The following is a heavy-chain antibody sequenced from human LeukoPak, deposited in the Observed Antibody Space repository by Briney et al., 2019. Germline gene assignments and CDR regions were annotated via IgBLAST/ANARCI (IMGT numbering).Heavy chain of an antibody. CDR3: ARAVGGGNSYYMDV. CDR2: IYYSGST. D-gene: IGHD4-23*01. Sequence: SETLSLTCTVSGGSISSYYWSWIRQPPGKGLEWIGYIYYSGSTNYNPSLKSRVTISVDTSKNQFSLKLSSVTAADTAVYYCARAVGGGNSYYMDVWGKGTTVTVSS. CDR1: GGSISSYY. V-gene: IGHV4-59*01. J-gene: IGHJ6*03.